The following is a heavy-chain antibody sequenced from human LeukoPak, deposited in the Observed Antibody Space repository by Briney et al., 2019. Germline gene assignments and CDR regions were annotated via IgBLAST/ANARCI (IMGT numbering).Heavy chain of an antibody. CDR3: AKDRDGSGSYSN. D-gene: IGHD3-10*01. CDR2: ISWNSGSI. V-gene: IGHV3-9*01. Sequence: GGSLRLSCAASGFTFDDYAMHWVRQAPGKGLEWVSGISWNSGSIGYADSEKGRFTISRDNAKNSLYLQMNSLRAEDTALYYCAKDRDGSGSYSNWGQGTLVTVSS. CDR1: GFTFDDYA. J-gene: IGHJ4*02.